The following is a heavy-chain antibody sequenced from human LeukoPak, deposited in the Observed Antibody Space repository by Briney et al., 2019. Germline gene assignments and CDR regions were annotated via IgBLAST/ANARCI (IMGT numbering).Heavy chain of an antibody. CDR2: ISGSGGST. CDR3: AKDHSLCSGGSCYSVDY. V-gene: IGHV3-23*01. CDR1: GFTFSSYA. Sequence: GGSLRLSCAASGFTFSSYAMSWVGQAPGKGLEWVSAISGSGGSTYYADSVKGRFTISRDNSKNTLYLQMNSLRAEDTAVYYCAKDHSLCSGGSCYSVDYWGQGTLVTVSS. J-gene: IGHJ4*02. D-gene: IGHD2-15*01.